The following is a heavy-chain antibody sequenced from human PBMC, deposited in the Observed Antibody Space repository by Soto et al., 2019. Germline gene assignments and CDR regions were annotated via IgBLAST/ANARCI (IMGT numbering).Heavy chain of an antibody. D-gene: IGHD6-19*01. V-gene: IGHV3-66*01. J-gene: IGHJ1*01. Sequence: PGGSLRLSCAASGFTVSSIYMSWVRQAPGKGLEWVSVIYSGGSTYYADSVKGRFTISRDNSKNTLYLQMNSLRAEDTAVYYCARDRIAVAGNPEYFQHWGQGTLVTVSS. CDR3: ARDRIAVAGNPEYFQH. CDR1: GFTVSSIY. CDR2: IYSGGST.